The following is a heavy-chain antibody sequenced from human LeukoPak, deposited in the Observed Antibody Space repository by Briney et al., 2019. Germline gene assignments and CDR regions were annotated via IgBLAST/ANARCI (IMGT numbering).Heavy chain of an antibody. V-gene: IGHV1-18*01. Sequence: GASVKVSCKSSGYTFTSYGISWVRQPPGQGLEWMGWISAYNGNTNYAQKLQGRVTMTTDTSTSTAYMELRSLRSDDTAVYYCARVYGSGSRKGRYYYYYMDVWGKGTTVTVSS. CDR1: GYTFTSYG. J-gene: IGHJ6*03. D-gene: IGHD3-10*01. CDR3: ARVYGSGSRKGRYYYYYMDV. CDR2: ISAYNGNT.